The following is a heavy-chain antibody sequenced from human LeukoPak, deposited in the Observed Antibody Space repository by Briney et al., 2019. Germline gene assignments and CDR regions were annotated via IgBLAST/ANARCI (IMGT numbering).Heavy chain of an antibody. CDR2: IIPIFGTA. CDR3: ARVRDCSSTSCYYWFDP. D-gene: IGHD2-2*01. J-gene: IGHJ5*02. V-gene: IGHV1-69*01. CDR1: GGTFSSHA. Sequence: GSSVKVSCKASGGTFSSHAISWVRQAPGQGLEWMGGIIPIFGTANYAQKFQGRVTITADESTSTAYMELSSLRSEDTAVYYCARVRDCSSTSCYYWFDPWGQGTLVTVSS.